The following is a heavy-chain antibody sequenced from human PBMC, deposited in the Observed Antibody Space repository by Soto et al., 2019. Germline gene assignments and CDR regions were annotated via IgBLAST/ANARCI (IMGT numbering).Heavy chain of an antibody. Sequence: DVQLLESGGGLVQPGGSLRLSCAASGFTFSSYAMSWVRQAPGKGLEWVSALSGSGGSIYYADSVKGRFTISRDNSKNTLYLQMNSLRAEDTAVYYCVKGSDGYSSGYYYPYWGQGILVTVSS. J-gene: IGHJ4*02. CDR3: VKGSDGYSSGYYYPY. V-gene: IGHV3-23*01. D-gene: IGHD3-22*01. CDR1: GFTFSSYA. CDR2: LSGSGGSI.